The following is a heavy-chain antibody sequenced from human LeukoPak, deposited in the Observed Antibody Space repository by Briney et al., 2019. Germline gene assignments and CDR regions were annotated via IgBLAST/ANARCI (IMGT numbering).Heavy chain of an antibody. J-gene: IGHJ3*02. CDR3: ARAQPGGVGAFDI. V-gene: IGHV4-30-2*01. CDR2: IYHSGST. CDR1: GGSLSSGGYS. Sequence: SQTLSLTCAVYGGSLSSGGYSWSWIRQPPGKGLEWIGYIYHSGSTYYNPSLKSRVTISVDRSKNQFSLKLSYVTAADTAVYYCARAQPGGVGAFDIWGQGTMVTVSS. D-gene: IGHD2-8*02.